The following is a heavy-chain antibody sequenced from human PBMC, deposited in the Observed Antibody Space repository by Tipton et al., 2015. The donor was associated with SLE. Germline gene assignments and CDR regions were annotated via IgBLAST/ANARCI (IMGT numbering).Heavy chain of an antibody. J-gene: IGHJ6*02. Sequence: TLSLTCAVYGGSFSGYYWSWIRQPPGKGLEWIGEINHSGSTNYNPSLKSRVTISVDTSKNQFSLKLSSVTAADTAVYYCARGRMDVWGQGSPVPVSS. V-gene: IGHV4-34*01. CDR1: GGSFSGYY. CDR2: INHSGST. CDR3: ARGRMDV.